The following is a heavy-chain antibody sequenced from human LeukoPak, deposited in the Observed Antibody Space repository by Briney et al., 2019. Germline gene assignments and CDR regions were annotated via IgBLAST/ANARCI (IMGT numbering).Heavy chain of an antibody. J-gene: IGHJ4*02. CDR3: ARLDCYAAGCYNH. V-gene: IGHV4-59*08. D-gene: IGHD2-15*01. CDR1: GDSVTSYY. Sequence: SETLSLTCSASGDSVTSYYWNCIRQAPGKGLERIGYVSHNGTTNYTPSLMRRVIMSFDTSKNNIPHRLTSVPAADTTVSYSARLDCYAAGCYNHGGRGTLVTVSS. CDR2: VSHNGTT.